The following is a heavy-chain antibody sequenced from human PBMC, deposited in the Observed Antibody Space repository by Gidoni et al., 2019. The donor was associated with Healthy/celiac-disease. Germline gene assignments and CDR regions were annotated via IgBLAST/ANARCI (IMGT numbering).Heavy chain of an antibody. J-gene: IGHJ4*02. CDR3: AKDRREYTDYGDYDFDY. CDR1: GFTFSSYA. Sequence: EMQLLESGGGLVQPGGSLRLSCAASGFTFSSYAMSWVRQAPGKGLECLSAISGSGGSTYYADSVKGRFTISRDNFKNTLYLQMNSLRAEDTAVYYCAKDRREYTDYGDYDFDYWGQGTLVTVSS. V-gene: IGHV3-23*01. D-gene: IGHD4-17*01. CDR2: ISGSGGST.